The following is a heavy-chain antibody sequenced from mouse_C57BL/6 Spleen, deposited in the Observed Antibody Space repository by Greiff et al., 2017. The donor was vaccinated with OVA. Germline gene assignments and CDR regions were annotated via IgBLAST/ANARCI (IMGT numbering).Heavy chain of an antibody. Sequence: QVQLQQPGAELVRPGTSVKLSCKASGYTFTSYWMHWVKQRPGHGLEWIGVIDPSASYTNYNQKFKGKATLTVDTSSSTDYMPLICLTSDVSSVSYCSIFYYSVSNWYFDVWGTGTTVTVSS. J-gene: IGHJ1*03. CDR2: IDPSASYT. D-gene: IGHD1-1*01. CDR3: SIFYYSVSNWYFDV. CDR1: GYTFTSYW. V-gene: IGHV1-59*01.